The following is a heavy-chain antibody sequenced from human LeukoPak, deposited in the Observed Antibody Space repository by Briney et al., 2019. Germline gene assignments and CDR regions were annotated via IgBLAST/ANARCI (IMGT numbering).Heavy chain of an antibody. D-gene: IGHD3-10*01. J-gene: IGHJ4*02. Sequence: ASVKVSCKVSGHTLTELSMHWVRQAPGKGLEWMGGFDPEDGETIYARKFQGRVTMTEDTSTDTAYMELSSLRSEDTAVYYCVLWFGENWFYFDYWGQGTLVTVSS. CDR1: GHTLTELS. CDR3: VLWFGENWFYFDY. V-gene: IGHV1-24*01. CDR2: FDPEDGET.